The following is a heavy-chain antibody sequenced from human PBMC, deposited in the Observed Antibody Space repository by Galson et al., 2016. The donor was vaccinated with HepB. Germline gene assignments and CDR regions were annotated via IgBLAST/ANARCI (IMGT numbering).Heavy chain of an antibody. V-gene: IGHV3-11*05. CDR3: ARAVLGAEAAAGDH. J-gene: IGHJ4*02. D-gene: IGHD6-13*01. Sequence: SLRLSCAASGFTFSDFYMSWIRQAPGKGLEWVSYISNSAYFTKYADSVKGRSTISRDNAKDSLYLQMDSLRVEDTAVYFCARAVLGAEAAAGDHWGQGTLVSVSS. CDR1: GFTFSDFY. CDR2: ISNSAYFT.